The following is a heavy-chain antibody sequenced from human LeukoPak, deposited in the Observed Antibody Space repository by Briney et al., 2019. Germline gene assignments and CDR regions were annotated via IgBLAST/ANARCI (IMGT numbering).Heavy chain of an antibody. Sequence: SLRLSCAASGFTFSSYAMHWVRQAPGKGLEWVAVISYDGSNKYYADSVKGRFTISRDNSKNTLYLQMNSLRAEDTAVYYCARSRPAIAATEPPLDYWGQGTLVTVSS. CDR1: GFTFSSYA. D-gene: IGHD6-13*01. CDR2: ISYDGSNK. J-gene: IGHJ4*02. V-gene: IGHV3-30-3*01. CDR3: ARSRPAIAATEPPLDY.